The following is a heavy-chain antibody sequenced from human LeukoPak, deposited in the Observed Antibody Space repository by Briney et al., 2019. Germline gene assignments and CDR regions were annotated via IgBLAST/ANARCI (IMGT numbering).Heavy chain of an antibody. CDR2: IHYSGSA. Sequence: SETLSLTCTVSGGSISSYYWSWIRQPPGGGVEWIGYIHYSGSANYNPSLKSRVTISVDTSKNQLSLKLSSVTAADTAVYYCARTTEGYCRGRSCYSYYYYMDVWGKGTTVTVSS. J-gene: IGHJ6*03. CDR3: ARTTEGYCRGRSCYSYYYYMDV. D-gene: IGHD2-15*01. V-gene: IGHV4-59*01. CDR1: GGSISSYY.